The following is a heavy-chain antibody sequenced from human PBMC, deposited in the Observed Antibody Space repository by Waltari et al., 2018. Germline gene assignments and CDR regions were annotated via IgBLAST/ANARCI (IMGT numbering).Heavy chain of an antibody. CDR3: ATSSFVDVLDS. CDR1: RGSPSNINL. V-gene: IGHV4-4*02. CDR2: IHRTGSS. Sequence: QVQLQESGPRLVKPSGTLSLTCGFSRGSPSNINLWNWIRQAPGEGLEWLGEIHRTGSSNYNPSLKSRLTMSVDRSNSQVSMKLKSVTAADTAVYFCATSSFVDVLDSWGRGTLVTVSS. J-gene: IGHJ4*02. D-gene: IGHD3-10*01.